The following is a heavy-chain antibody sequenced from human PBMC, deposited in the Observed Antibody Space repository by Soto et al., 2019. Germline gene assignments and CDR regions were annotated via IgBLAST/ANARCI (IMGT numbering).Heavy chain of an antibody. CDR3: ARRGGHYYAMDV. CDR1: GYTFANFA. V-gene: IGHV1-18*01. D-gene: IGHD3-16*01. Sequence: QVQLVQSGAEMKRPGASVRVSCKASGYTFANFALSWVRQAPGQGLEWMGWISAYNGNTDYAEKFQGRVIMTTDTSTNTAYMELRSLGSYDGAVYYCARRGGHYYAMDVWGQGTTVTVS. J-gene: IGHJ6*02. CDR2: ISAYNGNT.